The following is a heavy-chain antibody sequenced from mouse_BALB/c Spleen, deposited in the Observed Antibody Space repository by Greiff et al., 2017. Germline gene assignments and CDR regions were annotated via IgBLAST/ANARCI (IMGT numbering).Heavy chain of an antibody. J-gene: IGHJ4*01. CDR2: IYPGNVNT. D-gene: IGHD2-4*01. V-gene: IGHV1S56*01. Sequence: QVQLQQSGPELVKPGASVRISCKASGYTFTSYYMHWVKQRPGQGLEWIGWIYPGNVNTKYNEKFKGKATLTADKSSSTAYMQLSSLTSEDSAVYFCGIYYDYDNYYAMDYWGQGTSVTVSS. CDR1: GYTFTSYY. CDR3: GIYYDYDNYYAMDY.